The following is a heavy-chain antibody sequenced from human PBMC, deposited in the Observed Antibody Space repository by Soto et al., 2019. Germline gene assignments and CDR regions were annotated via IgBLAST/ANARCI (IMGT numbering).Heavy chain of an antibody. J-gene: IGHJ4*02. D-gene: IGHD2-8*01. CDR3: ATVFAV. CDR2: IDTDGGGT. V-gene: IGHV3-74*01. Sequence: EVQLVESGGGLVQPGGSLRVSCAASGFTFRSHRIHWVRQAPGKGLEWVSRIDTDGGGTSYADCVKGRFTISTDNAENTVYLQMNGLRVEDTAVYYCATVFAVWGQGALVTVSS. CDR1: GFTFRSHR.